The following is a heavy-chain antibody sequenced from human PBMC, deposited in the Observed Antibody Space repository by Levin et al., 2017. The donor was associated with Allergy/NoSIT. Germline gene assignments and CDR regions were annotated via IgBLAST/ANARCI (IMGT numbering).Heavy chain of an antibody. CDR2: IYHSGST. Sequence: SETLSLTCAVSGGSISSGGYSWSWIRQPPGKGLEWIGYIYHSGSTYYNPSLKSRVTISVDRSKNQFSLELSSVTAADTAVYYCARGPYETITMVRGVNPPDYYYYYMDVWGKGTTVTVSS. D-gene: IGHD3-10*01. J-gene: IGHJ6*03. CDR3: ARGPYETITMVRGVNPPDYYYYYMDV. V-gene: IGHV4-30-2*01. CDR1: GGSISSGGYS.